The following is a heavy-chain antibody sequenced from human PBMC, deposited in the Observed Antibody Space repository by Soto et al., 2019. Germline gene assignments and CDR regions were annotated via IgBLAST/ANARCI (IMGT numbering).Heavy chain of an antibody. J-gene: IGHJ4*02. D-gene: IGHD6-25*01. CDR2: FYYTGST. V-gene: IGHV4-59*01. Sequence: QVHLQESGPGLVKPSETLSLTCSVSGASLSHFFWNWIRQPPGKGLEWIASFYYTGSTKYNPSLQSRVTISADTSNIHFSLKMTSVTAADTAVYYCVRIAAAGTTWGQGTLVTVSS. CDR3: VRIAAAGTT. CDR1: GASLSHFF.